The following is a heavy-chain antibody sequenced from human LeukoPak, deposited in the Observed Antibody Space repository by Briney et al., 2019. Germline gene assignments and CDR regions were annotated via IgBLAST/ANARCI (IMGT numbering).Heavy chain of an antibody. V-gene: IGHV3-30*03. CDR1: GFTFSSYG. D-gene: IGHD5-12*01. CDR3: ARENVDIVATDFDY. J-gene: IGHJ4*02. Sequence: GGSLRLSCAASGFTFSSYGMHWVRQAAGKGLEWVAVISYDGSNKYYADSVKGRFTISRDNSKNTLYLQMNSLRAEDTAVYYCARENVDIVATDFDYWGQGTLVTVSS. CDR2: ISYDGSNK.